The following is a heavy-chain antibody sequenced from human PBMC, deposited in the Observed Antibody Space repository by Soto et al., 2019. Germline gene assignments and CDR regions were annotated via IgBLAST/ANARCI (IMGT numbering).Heavy chain of an antibody. CDR1: GFTFSNAW. J-gene: IGHJ4*02. CDR3: TTGVYTAMVIIAYYYGSGHAY. CDR2: IKSKTDGGTT. V-gene: IGHV3-15*01. D-gene: IGHD3-10*01. Sequence: PGGSLRLSCAASGFTFSNAWISWVRQAPGKGLEWVGRIKSKTDGGTTDYAAPVKGRFTISRDDSKNTLYLQMNSLKTEDTAVYYCTTGVYTAMVIIAYYYGSGHAYWGQGTLVTVSS.